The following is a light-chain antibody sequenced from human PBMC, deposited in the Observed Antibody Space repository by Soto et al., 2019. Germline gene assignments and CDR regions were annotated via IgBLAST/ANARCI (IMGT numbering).Light chain of an antibody. CDR3: GTWDRSLNAEV. Sequence: QSVLTQPPSVSAAPGQRVAISCSGSTSNIGDASVAWYQQLPGTAPKLLIYDNYKRPSGIPDRFSGAKYGTSATLVITGLQTGDEATYYCGTWDRSLNAEVFGGGTQLTVL. V-gene: IGLV1-51*01. CDR1: TSNIGDAS. J-gene: IGLJ7*01. CDR2: DNY.